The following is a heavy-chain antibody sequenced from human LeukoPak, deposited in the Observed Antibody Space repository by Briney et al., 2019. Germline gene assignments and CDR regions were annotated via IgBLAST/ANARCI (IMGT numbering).Heavy chain of an antibody. CDR3: AKDVGRITMIVVVDY. CDR1: GFTFSSYG. Sequence: GGSLRLSCAASGFTFSSYGMHWVRQAPGKGLEWVAVIWYDGSNKYYADSVKGRFTISRDNSKNTLYLQMNSLRAEDTAVYYCAKDVGRITMIVVVDYWGQGTLVTVSS. CDR2: IWYDGSNK. J-gene: IGHJ4*02. V-gene: IGHV3-33*06. D-gene: IGHD3-22*01.